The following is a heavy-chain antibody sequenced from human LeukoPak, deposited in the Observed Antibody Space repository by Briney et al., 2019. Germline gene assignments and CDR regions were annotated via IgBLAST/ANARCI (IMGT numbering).Heavy chain of an antibody. D-gene: IGHD2-21*02. J-gene: IGHJ3*02. CDR2: FYYRGNT. V-gene: IGHV4-39*01. CDR3: ARRRGDPGAFDI. CDR1: GGSVTNSSGYY. Sequence: SETLSLTCSVSGGSVTNSSGYYWAWIRQPPGKGLEWIGSFYYRGNTYYNLSLKSRLTISVDTSKNQFSLKMGSVTATDTAIYYCARRRGDPGAFDIWGQGTQVTVSS.